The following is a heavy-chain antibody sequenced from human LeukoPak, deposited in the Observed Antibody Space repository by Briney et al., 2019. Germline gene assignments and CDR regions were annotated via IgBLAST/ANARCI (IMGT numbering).Heavy chain of an antibody. CDR2: IKQDGNEQ. CDR1: GFTFSSYW. V-gene: IGHV3-7*01. J-gene: IGHJ4*02. CDR3: ARDYGGLDY. Sequence: GGSLRLSCAVSGFTFSSYWMSWVRQAPGKGLEWVANIKQDGNEQYYVDSVKGRFTISRDNAKNSLYLQMNSLRAEDTAVYYCARDYGGLDYWGQGTLVTVSS. D-gene: IGHD4-17*01.